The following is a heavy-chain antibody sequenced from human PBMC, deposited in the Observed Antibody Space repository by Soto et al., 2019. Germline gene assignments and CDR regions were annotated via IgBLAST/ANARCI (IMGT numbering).Heavy chain of an antibody. D-gene: IGHD4-4*01. Sequence: EVQLVESGGGLVQPGRSLRLSCVGSGFDFDDHAMSWVRQAPGKGLEWVSGISWNGAFTGYAYSVRGRFTISRDDAKKSLFLQMNSLRPEDTAFYYCTRDIFRTITTVDFWGQGALVTVSS. J-gene: IGHJ4*02. V-gene: IGHV3-9*01. CDR1: GFDFDDHA. CDR2: ISWNGAFT. CDR3: TRDIFRTITTVDF.